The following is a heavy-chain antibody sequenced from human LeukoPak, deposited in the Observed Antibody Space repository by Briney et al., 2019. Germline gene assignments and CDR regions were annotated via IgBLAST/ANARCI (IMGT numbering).Heavy chain of an antibody. CDR3: AMSIVGATLGFAFDI. CDR2: IYYSGSP. Sequence: SETLSLTCTVSGGSISSYYWSWIRQPPGKGLEWIGYIYYSGSPNYNPSLKSRVTISVDTSKNQFSLKLSSVTAADTAVYYCAMSIVGATLGFAFDIWGQGTMVTVSS. CDR1: GGSISSYY. D-gene: IGHD1-26*01. J-gene: IGHJ3*02. V-gene: IGHV4-59*01.